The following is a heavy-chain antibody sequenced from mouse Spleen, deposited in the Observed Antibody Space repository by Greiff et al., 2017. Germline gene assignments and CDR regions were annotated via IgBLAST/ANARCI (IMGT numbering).Heavy chain of an antibody. CDR3: ARGGTEMDY. V-gene: IGHV3-6*01. Sequence: EVKLEESGPGLVKPSQSLSLTCSVTGYSITSGYYWNWIRQFPGNKLEWMGYISYDGSNNYNPSLKNRISITRDTSKNQFFLKLNSVTTEDTATYYCARGGTEMDYWGQGTSVTVSS. J-gene: IGHJ4*01. CDR2: ISYDGSN. D-gene: IGHD3-3*01. CDR1: GYSITSGYY.